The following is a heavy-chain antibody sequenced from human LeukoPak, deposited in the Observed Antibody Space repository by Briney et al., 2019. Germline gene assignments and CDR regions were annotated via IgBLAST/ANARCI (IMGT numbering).Heavy chain of an antibody. CDR3: ARLSIAAPSGDY. V-gene: IGHV4-39*01. CDR2: IYYSGST. J-gene: IGHJ4*02. CDR1: GGSIRSSSYY. Sequence: SETLSLTCTVSGGSIRSSSYYWGWIRQPPGKGLEWTGSIYYSGSTDYNPSLKSRVTISVDTSKNQFSLRLSSVTAADTAVYYCARLSIAAPSGDYWGQGTLVTVSS. D-gene: IGHD6-6*01.